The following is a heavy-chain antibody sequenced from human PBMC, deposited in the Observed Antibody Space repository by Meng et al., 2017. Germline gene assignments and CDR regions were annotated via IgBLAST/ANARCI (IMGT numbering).Heavy chain of an antibody. V-gene: IGHV1-69*06. CDR3: VSGPPGWFDP. D-gene: IGHD7-27*01. Sequence: VPPMRCVAEIQNPGPSGMRSGKASGGPFSRYAISCVPQAAGQGLEWMGGIIPIFGTANYAQKFQGRVTITADKSTSTAYLELSSLRSEDTAVYYCVSGPPGWFDPWGQGTLVTVSS. CDR1: GGPFSRYA. J-gene: IGHJ5*02. CDR2: IIPIFGTA.